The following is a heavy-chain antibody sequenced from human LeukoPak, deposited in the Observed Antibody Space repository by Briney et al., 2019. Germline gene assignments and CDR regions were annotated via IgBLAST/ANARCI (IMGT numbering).Heavy chain of an antibody. Sequence: PSETLSLTCTVSGGSISSSSYYWSWIRQPAGKGLEWIGHIYTSGNTNYNPSLKSRVIMSVDTSKNQFSLQLSSVTAADTAVYYCARGGSKTAATFDYWGQGTLVTVFS. CDR3: ARGGSKTAATFDY. CDR2: IYTSGNT. J-gene: IGHJ4*02. CDR1: GGSISSSSYY. V-gene: IGHV4-61*09. D-gene: IGHD2-15*01.